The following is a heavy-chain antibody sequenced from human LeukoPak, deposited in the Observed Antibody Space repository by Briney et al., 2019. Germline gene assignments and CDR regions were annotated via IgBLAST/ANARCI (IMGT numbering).Heavy chain of an antibody. CDR3: TRHKGESTYFYYYGMDV. CDR2: ISGSGGST. V-gene: IGHV3-23*01. J-gene: IGHJ6*02. Sequence: PGGSLRLSCAASGFTFSSYAMSWVRQAPGKGLEWVSTISGSGGSTYYADSVKGRFTISRDDSKNTAYLQMNSLKIEDTAVYYCTRHKGESTYFYYYGMDVWGQGTTVTVSS. CDR1: GFTFSSYA. D-gene: IGHD1-26*01.